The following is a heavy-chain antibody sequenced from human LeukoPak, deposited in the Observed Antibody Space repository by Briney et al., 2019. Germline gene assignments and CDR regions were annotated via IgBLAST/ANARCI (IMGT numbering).Heavy chain of an antibody. J-gene: IGHJ4*02. CDR1: ALTLRDQY. Sequence: GACLTLAWPPDALTLRDQYMGSIRQAPGDGLXXXLFISISGSTIYNADSVKGRFTITRNNAKNTLYLQMNSMRAEDTAVYYCARSIGEDATTFGYWGQGTLVTVSS. D-gene: IGHD5-24*01. CDR3: ARSIGEDATTFGY. CDR2: ISISGSTI. V-gene: IGHV3-11*01.